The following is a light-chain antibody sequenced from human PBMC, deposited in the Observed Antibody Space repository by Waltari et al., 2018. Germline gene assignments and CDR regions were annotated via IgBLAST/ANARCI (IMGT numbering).Light chain of an antibody. J-gene: IGKJ4*01. V-gene: IGKV1-12*01. CDR2: ATS. Sequence: DIQMTQSPPSVSASVGDRVPITCRARQGIRRWLSWYQQKPGKAPKLLIYATSNLQSGVPSRFSGSGSGTEFTLTISSLQAEDVAIYFCQQYYITPLSFGGGTRVEIK. CDR3: QQYYITPLS. CDR1: QGIRRW.